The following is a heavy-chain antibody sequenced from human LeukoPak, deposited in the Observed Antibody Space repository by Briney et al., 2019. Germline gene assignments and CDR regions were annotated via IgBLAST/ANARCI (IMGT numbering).Heavy chain of an antibody. Sequence: QPGGSLTLSCAVSALTFSGSAMHWVRQASGKGLEWVGRIRSKANSYATAYAASVKGTFPISRDESKNTAYLQMNSLKTEDTAVYYCTRHHYYDSSGYYSEYFQHWGQGTLVTVSS. CDR2: IRSKANSYAT. V-gene: IGHV3-73*01. CDR1: ALTFSGSA. J-gene: IGHJ1*01. CDR3: TRHHYYDSSGYYSEYFQH. D-gene: IGHD3-22*01.